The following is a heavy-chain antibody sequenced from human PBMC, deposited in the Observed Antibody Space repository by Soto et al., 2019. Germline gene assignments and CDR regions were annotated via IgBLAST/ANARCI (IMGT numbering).Heavy chain of an antibody. J-gene: IGHJ4*02. CDR2: IWDDGSNK. D-gene: IGHD3-10*01. CDR3: AKDWPPSRITMVRGAPITAFDY. V-gene: IGHV3-33*06. CDR1: GFTFSSYG. Sequence: PGGSLRLSCAASGFTFSSYGMHWVRQAPGKGLEWVAVIWDDGSNKYYADSVKGRFTISRDNSKNTLYLQMNSLRAEDTAVYYCAKDWPPSRITMVRGAPITAFDYWGQGTLVTVSS.